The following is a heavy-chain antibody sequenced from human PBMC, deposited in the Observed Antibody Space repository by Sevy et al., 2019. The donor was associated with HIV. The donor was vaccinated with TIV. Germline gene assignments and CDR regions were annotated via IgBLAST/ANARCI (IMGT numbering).Heavy chain of an antibody. Sequence: GGSLRLSCAASGFTFSSYSMNWVRLAPGKGLEWVSFPSSSSSYLYYADSVKGRFTISRDNAKSSLYLKMNSLRAEDTAVYYCARTPVAGTLGWFDPWGQGTLVTVSS. V-gene: IGHV3-21*01. D-gene: IGHD6-19*01. CDR1: GFTFSSYS. J-gene: IGHJ5*02. CDR2: PSSSSSYL. CDR3: ARTPVAGTLGWFDP.